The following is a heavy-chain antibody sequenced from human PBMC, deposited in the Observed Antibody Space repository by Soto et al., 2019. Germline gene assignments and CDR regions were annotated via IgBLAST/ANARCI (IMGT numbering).Heavy chain of an antibody. D-gene: IGHD4-17*01. V-gene: IGHV3-21*01. J-gene: IGHJ6*02. Sequence: GSLRLSCAASGFTFSSYTMNWVRQAPGRGLEWVSSIGTSSSYIYYADSVKGRFTISRDNAKNSLFLQMNSLRADDTAVYYCARDSVRDYLYYYYGMDVWGQGTTVTVSS. CDR2: IGTSSSYI. CDR1: GFTFSSYT. CDR3: ARDSVRDYLYYYYGMDV.